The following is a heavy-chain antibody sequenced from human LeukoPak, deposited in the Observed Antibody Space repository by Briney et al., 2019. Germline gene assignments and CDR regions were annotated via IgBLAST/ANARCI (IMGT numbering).Heavy chain of an antibody. CDR2: MNPNSGNT. CDR1: GYTFTSYD. D-gene: IGHD6-13*01. V-gene: IGHV1-8*01. J-gene: IGHJ5*02. CDR3: ARSTSSSWSKRENWFDP. Sequence: GASVKVSCKASGYTFTSYDINWVRQATGQGLEWMGWMNPNSGNTGYAQKFQGRVTMTRNTSISTAYMELSSLRSEDTAVYYCARSTSSSWSKRENWFDPWGQGTLVTVSS.